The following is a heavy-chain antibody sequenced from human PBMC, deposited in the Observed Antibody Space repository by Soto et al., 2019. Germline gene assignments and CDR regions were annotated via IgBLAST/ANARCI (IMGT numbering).Heavy chain of an antibody. CDR2: IWYDGSNK. CDR1: GFTFSSYG. CDR3: ARDPSGYDYEIETAFDI. J-gene: IGHJ3*02. D-gene: IGHD5-12*01. Sequence: PGGSLRLSCAASGFTFSSYGMHWVRQAPGKGLEWVAVIWYDGSNKYYADSVKGRFTISRDNSKNTLYLQMNSLRAEDTAVYYCARDPSGYDYEIETAFDIWGQGTMVTVSS. V-gene: IGHV3-33*01.